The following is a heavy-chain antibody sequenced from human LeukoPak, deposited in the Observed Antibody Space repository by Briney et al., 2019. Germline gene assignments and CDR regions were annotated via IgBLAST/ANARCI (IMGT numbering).Heavy chain of an antibody. CDR2: INYSGST. V-gene: IGHV4-39*01. CDR1: GGSVSSTTYY. CDR3: ARYVVYGSGKYYFDY. J-gene: IGHJ4*02. D-gene: IGHD3-10*01. Sequence: SGTLSLTCTVSGGSVSSTTYYWSRIRQPPGKGLEWIASINYSGSTYYNPSLKSRVTISVDTSENQFSLKLSSVTAADTAVYYCARYVVYGSGKYYFDYWGQGTLVTVSS.